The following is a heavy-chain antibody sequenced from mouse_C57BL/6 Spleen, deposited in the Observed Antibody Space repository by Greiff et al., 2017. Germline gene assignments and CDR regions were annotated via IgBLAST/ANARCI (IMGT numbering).Heavy chain of an antibody. V-gene: IGHV1-26*01. CDR1: GYTFTDYY. CDR3: ARSDGPYWYFDV. Sequence: VQLQQSGPELVKPGASVKISCKASGYTFTDYYMNWVKQSHGKSLEWIGDINPNNGGTSYNQKFKGKATLTVDKSSSTAYMGLRSLTSEDSAVYYCARSDGPYWYFDVWGTGTTVTVSS. CDR2: INPNNGGT. J-gene: IGHJ1*03. D-gene: IGHD2-3*01.